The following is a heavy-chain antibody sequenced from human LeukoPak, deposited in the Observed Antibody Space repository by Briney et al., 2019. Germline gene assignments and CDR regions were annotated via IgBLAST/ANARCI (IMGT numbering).Heavy chain of an antibody. V-gene: IGHV3-23*01. CDR2: ISTSGGDT. CDR3: AKKEGDTYFSWYMDV. D-gene: IGHD2-8*01. Sequence: GGSLRLSCAASGFTFSSYAMSWVRQAPGKGLEWVSAISTSGGDTHYADSVKGRFTISRDNSKNTLYLQMNSLRAEDTAIYYCAKKEGDTYFSWYMDVWGKGTTVTVSS. CDR1: GFTFSSYA. J-gene: IGHJ6*03.